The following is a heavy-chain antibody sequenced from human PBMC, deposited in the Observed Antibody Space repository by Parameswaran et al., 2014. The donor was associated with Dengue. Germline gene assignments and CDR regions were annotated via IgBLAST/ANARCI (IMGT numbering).Heavy chain of an antibody. J-gene: IGHJ4*02. Sequence: SWVRQAPGQGLEWMGGIIPIFGTANYAQKFQGRVTITADESTSTAYMELSSLRSEDTAVYYCARDQGNRSGWYYFDYWGQGTLVTVSS. CDR2: IIPIFGTA. CDR3: ARDQGNRSGWYYFDY. D-gene: IGHD6-19*01. V-gene: IGHV1-69*01.